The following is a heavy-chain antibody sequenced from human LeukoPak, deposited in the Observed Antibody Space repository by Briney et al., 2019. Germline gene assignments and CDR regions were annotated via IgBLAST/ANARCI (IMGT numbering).Heavy chain of an antibody. CDR3: GRSGRTFDY. V-gene: IGHV3-7*01. CDR2: IKQDGSEK. Sequence: GGSLRLSCAASGFTFSTSWMSWVRQAQGKGLEWVANIKQDGSEKYYMDSVKGRFSISRDNAKNALYLQMNSLRVEDTAVYYCGRSGRTFDYWGQGTLVTVSS. D-gene: IGHD1-26*01. CDR1: GFTFSTSW. J-gene: IGHJ4*02.